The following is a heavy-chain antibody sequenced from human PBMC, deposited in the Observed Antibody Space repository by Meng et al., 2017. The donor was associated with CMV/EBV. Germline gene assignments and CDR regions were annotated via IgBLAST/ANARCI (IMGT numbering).Heavy chain of an antibody. Sequence: SVKVSCKASGGTFSSYAISWVRQAPGQGLEWMGGIIPIFGTANYAQKFQGRVTITTDESTSTAYMELSSLRSEDTAVYYCATLGLLFRPFDGYYGMDVWGLGTTVTVSS. CDR2: IIPIFGTA. V-gene: IGHV1-69*05. D-gene: IGHD2-21*01. CDR3: ATLGLLFRPFDGYYGMDV. CDR1: GGTFSSYA. J-gene: IGHJ6*02.